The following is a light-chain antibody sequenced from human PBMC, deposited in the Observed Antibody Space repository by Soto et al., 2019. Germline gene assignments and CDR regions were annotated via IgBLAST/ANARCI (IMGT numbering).Light chain of an antibody. CDR3: LQTYSTPGT. CDR1: QSISGY. Sequence: DIQMTHSPSSLSASVGEKFAITSRASQSISGYLNWYQQKPGRAPNLLIYTAFSLQSGVPSRFSGSASGTDFTLTISSLQPEDFATYYCLQTYSTPGTFGQGTRLEI. V-gene: IGKV1-39*01. CDR2: TAF. J-gene: IGKJ5*01.